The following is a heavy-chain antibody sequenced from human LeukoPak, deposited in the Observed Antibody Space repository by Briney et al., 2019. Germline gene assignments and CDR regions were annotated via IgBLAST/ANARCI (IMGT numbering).Heavy chain of an antibody. CDR3: AKGGGITIFGVVPPQD. J-gene: IGHJ4*02. D-gene: IGHD3-3*01. V-gene: IGHV3-9*01. Sequence: PGGSPRLSCAASGFTFDDYAMHWVRQAPGKGLEWVSGISWNSGSIGYADSVKGRFTISRDNAKNSLYLQMNSLRAEDTALYYCAKGGGITIFGVVPPQDWGQGTLVTVSS. CDR2: ISWNSGSI. CDR1: GFTFDDYA.